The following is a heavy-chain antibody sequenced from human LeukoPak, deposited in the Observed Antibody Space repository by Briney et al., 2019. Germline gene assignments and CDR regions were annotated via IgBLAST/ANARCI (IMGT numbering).Heavy chain of an antibody. CDR3: ARYIISSWSD. CDR2: ISYDGSNK. D-gene: IGHD6-13*01. CDR1: GSTFSSYG. V-gene: IGHV3-30*03. Sequence: TGGSLRLSCAASGSTFSSYGMHWVRQAPGKGLEWVAVISYDGSNKYYADSVKGRFTISRDNAKNSLYLQMNGLSAEDTAVYYCARYIISSWSDWGQGTLVTVSS. J-gene: IGHJ4*02.